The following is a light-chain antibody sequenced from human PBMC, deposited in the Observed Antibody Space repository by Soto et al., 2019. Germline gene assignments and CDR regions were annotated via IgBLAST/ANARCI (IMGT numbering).Light chain of an antibody. CDR3: QQYYSSPPGFT. J-gene: IGKJ3*01. CDR2: GAA. V-gene: IGKV3-20*01. CDR1: QRVSSTY. Sequence: PGERATLSCRASQRVSSTYFAWYRQKPGQPPRLLIYGAANRATGVPDRFSGSGSGTDFTLTISRLDPEDFAVYYCQQYYSSPPGFTFGPGTTV.